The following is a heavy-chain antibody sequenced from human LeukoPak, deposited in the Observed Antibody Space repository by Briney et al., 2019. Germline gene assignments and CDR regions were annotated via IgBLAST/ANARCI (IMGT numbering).Heavy chain of an antibody. CDR1: GGSISSSSYY. CDR3: ARDSWANSSGYFDY. V-gene: IGHV4-39*07. D-gene: IGHD3-22*01. J-gene: IGHJ4*02. CDR2: IYYSGST. Sequence: SETLSLTCTVSGGSISSSSYYWGWIRQPPGKGLEWIGSIYYSGSTYYSPSLKSRVTISVDTSKNQFSLKLSSVTAADTAVYYCARDSWANSSGYFDYWGQGTLVTVSS.